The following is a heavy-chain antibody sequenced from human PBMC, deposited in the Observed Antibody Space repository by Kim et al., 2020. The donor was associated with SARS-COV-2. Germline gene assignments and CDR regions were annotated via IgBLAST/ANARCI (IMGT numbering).Heavy chain of an antibody. CDR2: IKQDGSEK. Sequence: GGSLRLSCAASGFTFSSYWMSWVRQAPGKGLEWVANIKQDGSEKYYVDSVKGRFTISRDNAKNSLYLQMNSLRAEDTAVYYCARVWTSGYRDAFDIWGQGTMVTVSS. J-gene: IGHJ3*02. V-gene: IGHV3-7*03. CDR3: ARVWTSGYRDAFDI. D-gene: IGHD3-22*01. CDR1: GFTFSSYW.